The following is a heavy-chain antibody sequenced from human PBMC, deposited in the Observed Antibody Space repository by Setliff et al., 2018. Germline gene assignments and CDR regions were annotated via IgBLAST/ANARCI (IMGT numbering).Heavy chain of an antibody. CDR3: ARSRLYGGWFDP. CDR2: INPNSGGT. CDR1: GYTFTGYF. Sequence: ASVKVSCKASGYTFTGYFIHWVRQAPGQGLEWMGWINPNSGGTNYAQKFQGRVTMTRDTSISTAYMELSRLRSDDTAVYSCARSRLYGGWFDPWGQGTLVTVPQ. V-gene: IGHV1-2*02. J-gene: IGHJ5*02. D-gene: IGHD4-17*01.